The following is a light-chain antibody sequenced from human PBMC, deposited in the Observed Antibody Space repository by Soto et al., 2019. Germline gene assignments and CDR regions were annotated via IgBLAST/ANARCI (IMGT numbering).Light chain of an antibody. J-gene: IGKJ2*01. V-gene: IGKV3-15*01. CDR2: GAS. CDR1: QSISNS. Sequence: EIVMTQSPATLSVSPGDTATLSCRASQSISNSLAWYLQKPGQAPRLLIYGASTRATGIPVRFTGSGSGTDFTLTISSLQSEDFAVYYCQHYNSWPFTFGQGTKVEIK. CDR3: QHYNSWPFT.